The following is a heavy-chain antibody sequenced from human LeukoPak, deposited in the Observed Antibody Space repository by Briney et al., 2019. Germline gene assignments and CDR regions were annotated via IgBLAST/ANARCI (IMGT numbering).Heavy chain of an antibody. Sequence: GASLKISCEGSGSIFTSYWLGWARQLPGKGLEWMGIIYPGDADTRYSPSFQGQVTISADKSISTAYLQWSRLKGSDAAMYYCARSDSGSSNYWGQGTLVTVSS. D-gene: IGHD1-26*01. V-gene: IGHV5-51*01. J-gene: IGHJ4*02. CDR3: ARSDSGSSNY. CDR2: IYPGDADT. CDR1: GSIFTSYW.